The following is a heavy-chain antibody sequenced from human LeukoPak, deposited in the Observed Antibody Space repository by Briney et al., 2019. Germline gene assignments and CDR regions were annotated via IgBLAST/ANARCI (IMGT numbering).Heavy chain of an antibody. J-gene: IGHJ6*02. CDR1: GFTFSSYG. V-gene: IGHV3-33*01. Sequence: GGSLRLSCAASGFTFSSYGMHWVRQAPGKGLEWVAVIWYDGSNKYYVDSVKGRFTISGDNSKNTLYLQMNSLRAEDTAVYYCARETGNYYYYYAMDVWGQGTTVTVSS. CDR2: IWYDGSNK. CDR3: ARETGNYYYYYAMDV. D-gene: IGHD1-1*01.